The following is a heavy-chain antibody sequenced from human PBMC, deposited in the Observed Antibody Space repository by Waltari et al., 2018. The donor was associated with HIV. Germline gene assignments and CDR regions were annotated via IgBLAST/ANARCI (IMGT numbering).Heavy chain of an antibody. CDR1: GGSISRGNYY. CDR3: ASGGYCSGGSCYSFDY. J-gene: IGHJ4*02. CDR2: IYYTGST. D-gene: IGHD2-15*01. V-gene: IGHV4-39*01. Sequence: QLQLQESGPGLVKPSETLSLTCTVSGGSISRGNYYWGWIRQPPEKGLEWIGNIYYTGSTYHNPSLKSRVTISVDTSKNQFSLKLSSVTAADTAVYYCASGGYCSGGSCYSFDYWGQGTLVTVSS.